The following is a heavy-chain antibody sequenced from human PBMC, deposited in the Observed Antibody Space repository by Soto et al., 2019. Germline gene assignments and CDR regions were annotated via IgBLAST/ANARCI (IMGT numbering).Heavy chain of an antibody. CDR3: ARDPRYCSTTSCYNYYYYYGMDV. D-gene: IGHD2-2*02. J-gene: IGHJ6*02. Sequence: QVQLVQSGAEVKKPGSSVKVSCKASGGTSSRFPISWVRQAPGQGLEWMGMIIPMFGAAEYAQKFQGRITSTADESTSTAYMELSSLKSEDTAVYFCARDPRYCSTTSCYNYYYYYGMDVWGQGTTVTVSS. CDR2: IIPMFGAA. V-gene: IGHV1-69*18. CDR1: GGTSSRFP.